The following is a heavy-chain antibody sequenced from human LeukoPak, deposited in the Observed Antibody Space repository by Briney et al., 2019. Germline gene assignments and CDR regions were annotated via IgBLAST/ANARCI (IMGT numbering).Heavy chain of an antibody. D-gene: IGHD3-10*01. Sequence: SVKVSCKSSGYTFNSYGITWVRQAPGQGLEWMGGIIPIFGTANYAQKFQGRVTITADKSTSTAYMELSSLRSEDTAVYYCARDLPRFRFGEFLDAFDIWGQGTMVTVSS. CDR1: GYTFNSYG. V-gene: IGHV1-69*06. CDR3: ARDLPRFRFGEFLDAFDI. J-gene: IGHJ3*02. CDR2: IIPIFGTA.